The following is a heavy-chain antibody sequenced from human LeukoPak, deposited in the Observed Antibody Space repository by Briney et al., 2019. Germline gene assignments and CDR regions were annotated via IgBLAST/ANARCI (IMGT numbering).Heavy chain of an antibody. V-gene: IGHV3-66*01. CDR1: GFTVSSNY. CDR3: ARARTASLFVDY. J-gene: IGHJ4*02. D-gene: IGHD1-14*01. CDR2: IYSGGST. Sequence: GGSLRLSCAASGFTVSSNYMSWVRQAPGKGLEWVSVIYSGGSTYYADSVKGRFTISRDNSKNTLYLQMNSLRAEDTAVYYCARARTASLFVDYWGQGTLVTVSS.